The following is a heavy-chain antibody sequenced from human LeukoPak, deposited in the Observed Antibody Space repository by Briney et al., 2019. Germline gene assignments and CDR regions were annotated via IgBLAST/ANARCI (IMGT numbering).Heavy chain of an antibody. CDR2: ISSSSSYI. CDR1: GFTFSRYN. D-gene: IGHD6-19*01. CDR3: ARGIAVHGYYYYMDV. Sequence: GGSLRLSCAASGFTFSRYNMNWVRQAPGKGLEWVSFISSSSSYIYYADSVKGRFTISRDNAKNSLYLQMNSLRAEDTAVYYCARGIAVHGYYYYMDVWGKGTTVTVSS. V-gene: IGHV3-21*01. J-gene: IGHJ6*03.